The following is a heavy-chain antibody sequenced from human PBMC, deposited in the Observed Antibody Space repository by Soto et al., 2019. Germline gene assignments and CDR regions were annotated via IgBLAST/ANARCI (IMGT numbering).Heavy chain of an antibody. CDR1: GFTFSTYW. V-gene: IGHV3-7*01. Sequence: EVQLVESGGGLVQPGGSLRLSCAASGFTFSTYWMTWVRQAPGKGLEWVANINPDGSDKNYVDSVKGRFTISRDNVKNSLYLQVNRLSAEDTARYYCVRARIDLWGRGTLVTVSS. J-gene: IGHJ2*01. CDR2: INPDGSDK. CDR3: VRARIDL.